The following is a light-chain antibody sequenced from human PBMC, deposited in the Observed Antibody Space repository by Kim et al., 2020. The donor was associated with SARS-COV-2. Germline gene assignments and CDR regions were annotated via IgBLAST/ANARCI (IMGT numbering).Light chain of an antibody. V-gene: IGLV3-19*01. J-gene: IGLJ1*01. CDR3: NSRDRDSTGNLYV. CDR1: SLRSYY. Sequence: GQTVMITFQGDSLRSYYASWYQQKPVQAPVLVFYDKYKRPSVIPDRFSGSSSRNTASLTITGAQAADEADYYCNSRDRDSTGNLYVFGPGTKVTVL. CDR2: DKY.